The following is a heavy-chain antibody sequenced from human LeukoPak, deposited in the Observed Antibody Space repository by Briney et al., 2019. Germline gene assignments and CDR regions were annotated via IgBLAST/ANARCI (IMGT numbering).Heavy chain of an antibody. D-gene: IGHD6-13*01. J-gene: IGHJ6*02. CDR2: IYYSGST. CDR3: ARDAGSSWYPSLYYYGMDV. Sequence: SQTLSLTCTVSGGSISSGGYYWSWIRQHPGKGLEWIGYIYYSGSTNYNPSLKSRVTISVDTSKNQFSLKLSSVTAADTAVYYCARDAGSSWYPSLYYYGMDVWGQGTTVTVSS. V-gene: IGHV4-31*03. CDR1: GGSISSGGYY.